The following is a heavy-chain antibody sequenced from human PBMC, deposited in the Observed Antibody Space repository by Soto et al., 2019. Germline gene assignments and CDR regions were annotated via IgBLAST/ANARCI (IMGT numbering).Heavy chain of an antibody. CDR3: ERHSTWLLLSDY. Sequence: SETLSLTCTVSGGSISSYYWSWIRQPPGKGLEWIGYIYYSGSTNYNPSLKSRVTISVDTSKNQFSLKLGSVTASDTAVYFCERHSTWLLLSDYWGQGTLVTVSS. J-gene: IGHJ4*02. V-gene: IGHV4-59*08. CDR2: IYYSGST. CDR1: GGSISSYY. D-gene: IGHD3-22*01.